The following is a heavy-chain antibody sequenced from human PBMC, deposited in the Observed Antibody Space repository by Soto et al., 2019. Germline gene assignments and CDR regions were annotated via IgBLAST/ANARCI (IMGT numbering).Heavy chain of an antibody. V-gene: IGHV3-11*05. CDR3: ARVLSGTRSFDY. D-gene: IGHD5-12*01. Sequence: QVQLVESGGGLVKPGGALRPSCAASGVSLSAYYMTWIRQAPGKGLEWLSYITTTGNYTDYADSVKGRFTTSRENAKNSLYLQMNSLRADDTAVYYCARVLSGTRSFDYWGQGTLVTVSS. CDR1: GVSLSAYY. CDR2: ITTTGNYT. J-gene: IGHJ4*02.